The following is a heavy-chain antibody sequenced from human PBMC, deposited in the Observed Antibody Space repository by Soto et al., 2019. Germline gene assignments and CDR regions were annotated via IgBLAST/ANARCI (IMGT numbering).Heavy chain of an antibody. V-gene: IGHV4-4*02. CDR2: IYHSGST. CDR3: ARRGGGVVLTATTPFDY. D-gene: IGHD2-21*02. Sequence: QVPLQESGPRLVRPSGTLSLTCTVSSGSISTANWWSWVRQPPGRGLEWIGEIYHSGSTKYNLSLKSRVTLSVDKSTNQFSLRLSSVTAADTAMYYCARRGGGVVLTATTPFDYWGQGTLVTVSS. CDR1: SGSISTANW. J-gene: IGHJ4*02.